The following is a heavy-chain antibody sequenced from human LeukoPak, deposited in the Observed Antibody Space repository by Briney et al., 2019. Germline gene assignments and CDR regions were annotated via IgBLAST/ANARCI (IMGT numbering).Heavy chain of an antibody. Sequence: SETLSLTCSVSGGSISSYYWSWIRQPPGKGLELIGRIYTSWSTTYNPSLKSRVTMSVDTSKNQFSLKLRSVTAADTAVYYCARDSETTGEVKFDPWGQGTLVTVSS. D-gene: IGHD4-17*01. CDR2: IYTSWST. V-gene: IGHV4-4*07. CDR1: GGSISSYY. CDR3: ARDSETTGEVKFDP. J-gene: IGHJ5*02.